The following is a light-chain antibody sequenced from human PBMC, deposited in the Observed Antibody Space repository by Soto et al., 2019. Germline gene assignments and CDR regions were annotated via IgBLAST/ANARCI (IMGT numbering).Light chain of an antibody. V-gene: IGLV1-44*01. Sequence: QSVLTQPPSASATPGQRVTISCSGSSSNIGSNTINWFRQLPGTAPKLLIFSNDQRPSGVPDRFSGSKSGTSASLAISGLESEDEADYYCASWDDRLSVGVFGGGTKLTVL. CDR1: SSNIGSNT. CDR3: ASWDDRLSVGV. CDR2: SND. J-gene: IGLJ2*01.